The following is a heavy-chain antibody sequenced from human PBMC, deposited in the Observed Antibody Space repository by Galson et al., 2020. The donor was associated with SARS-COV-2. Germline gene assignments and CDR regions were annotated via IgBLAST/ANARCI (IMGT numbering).Heavy chain of an antibody. V-gene: IGHV3-74*01. CDR1: GFTFSFNTHW. CDR2: INTDGSST. J-gene: IGHJ3*02. CDR3: ARESLSSRGFDI. Sequence: GGSLRLSCAASGFTFSFNTHWMHWVRQAPGKGLVWVSRINTDGSSTIYADSVRGRFTISRDNAKNTLYLQMNSLRVEDTALFYCARESLSSRGFDIWVQWTMVSVSS.